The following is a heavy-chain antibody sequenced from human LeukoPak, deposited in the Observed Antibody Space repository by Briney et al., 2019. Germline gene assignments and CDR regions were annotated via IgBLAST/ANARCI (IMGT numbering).Heavy chain of an antibody. CDR2: IDQSRST. D-gene: IGHD1-1*01. CDR3: AASSQLGSYNWFDP. J-gene: IGHJ5*02. Sequence: SETLSLTCAVYGASFSDRYWTWIRQPPGKGLEWIGEIDQSRSTKCNPSLKGRVTISLDTSKNQFSLDLTSVTAADTAIYYCAASSQLGSYNWFDPWGRGTPVTVSS. CDR1: GASFSDRY. V-gene: IGHV4-34*01.